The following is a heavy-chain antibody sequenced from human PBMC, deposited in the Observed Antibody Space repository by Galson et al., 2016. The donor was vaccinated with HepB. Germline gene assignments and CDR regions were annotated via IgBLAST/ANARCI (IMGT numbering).Heavy chain of an antibody. J-gene: IGHJ4*02. CDR3: ARFVHCPTFCSTSSCYGFDY. V-gene: IGHV3-21*01. D-gene: IGHD2-2*01. CDR2: ISSISNYI. CDR1: GFTFSSYN. Sequence: SLRLSCAASGFTFSSYNMNWVRQAPGKGLEWVSSISSISNYIYYADSVKGRITISRDNAQNSLYLQTNRLKAEDTAVYYCARFVHCPTFCSTSSCYGFDYWGQGTLVTVSS.